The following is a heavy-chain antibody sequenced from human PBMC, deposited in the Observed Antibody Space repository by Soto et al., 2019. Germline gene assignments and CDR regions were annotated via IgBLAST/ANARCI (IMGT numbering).Heavy chain of an antibody. V-gene: IGHV3-33*01. J-gene: IGHJ4*02. Sequence: WSLRLSCAASGFTFSSYGMHWVRQAPGKGLEWVAFIWHDGGNKFYAESVKGRFTISRDNSKNTLYLQMTSLSAEDTAMYYCARDGDVNTGFGKDYWGQGTMVTVYS. CDR2: IWHDGGNK. CDR3: ARDGDVNTGFGKDY. CDR1: GFTFSSYG. D-gene: IGHD3-16*01.